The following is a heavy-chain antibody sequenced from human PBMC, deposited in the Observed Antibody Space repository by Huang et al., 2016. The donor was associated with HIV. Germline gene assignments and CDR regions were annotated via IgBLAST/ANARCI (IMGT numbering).Heavy chain of an antibody. Sequence: EVQLVESGGGLVQPGGSLRLSCAASGFTFSSYWMHWVRQAPGKGLVWVSRISSSGSSTSYADAVKGRCTISRDNAKNTLYLQMNSLRAEDTAVYFCARGSVGATAGGFDVWGQGTMVTVSS. CDR1: GFTFSSYW. V-gene: IGHV3-74*01. CDR3: ARGSVGATAGGFDV. D-gene: IGHD1-26*01. CDR2: ISSSGSST. J-gene: IGHJ3*01.